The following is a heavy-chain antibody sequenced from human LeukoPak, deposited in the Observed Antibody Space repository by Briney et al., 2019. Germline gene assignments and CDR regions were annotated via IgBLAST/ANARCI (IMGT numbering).Heavy chain of an antibody. CDR3: ARYDARYGMDV. CDR2: ISYDGSNK. Sequence: GGSLSLSCAASGFTFSSYAMHWLRQAPGKGLEWVTVISYDGSNKYYADAVKGRFTISRDNSKNTLYLQMNSLRAEDTAGYYCARYDARYGMDVWGQGTTVTVPS. D-gene: IGHD1-1*01. J-gene: IGHJ6*02. V-gene: IGHV3-30-3*01. CDR1: GFTFSSYA.